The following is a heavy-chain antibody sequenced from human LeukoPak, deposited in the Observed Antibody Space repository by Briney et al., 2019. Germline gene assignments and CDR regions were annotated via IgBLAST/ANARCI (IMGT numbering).Heavy chain of an antibody. CDR3: AKTGNFDAFDI. CDR2: IYYSGTT. J-gene: IGHJ3*02. V-gene: IGHV4-59*08. D-gene: IGHD1-14*01. Sequence: PSETLSLTCSVSGGSIGRYYYTWIRQPPGKGLEWIGSIYYSGTTNYNPSLKSRVSISVDTSKNHFSLKLSSVTAAGTAVYYCAKTGNFDAFDIWGRGTMVTVSS. CDR1: GGSIGRYY.